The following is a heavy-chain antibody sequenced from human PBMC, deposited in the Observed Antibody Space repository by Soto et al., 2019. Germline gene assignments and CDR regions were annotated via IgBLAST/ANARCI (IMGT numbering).Heavy chain of an antibody. CDR1: GLTFSSYG. D-gene: IGHD3-10*01. V-gene: IGHV3-30*18. Sequence: GGSLRLSCAASGLTFSSYGMHWVRQAPGKGLEWVAVISYDGSNKYYADSVKGRFTISRDNSKNTLYLQMNSLRAEDTAVYYCAKVLWFGEPSMDYYYYGMDVWGQGTTVTVSS. CDR2: ISYDGSNK. J-gene: IGHJ6*02. CDR3: AKVLWFGEPSMDYYYYGMDV.